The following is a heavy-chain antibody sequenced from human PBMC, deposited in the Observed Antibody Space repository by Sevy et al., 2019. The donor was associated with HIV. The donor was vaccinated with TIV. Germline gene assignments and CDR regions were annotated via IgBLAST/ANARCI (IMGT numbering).Heavy chain of an antibody. CDR3: ARVSSIYYDRGYYYAMDV. CDR1: RFTFSTYW. D-gene: IGHD3-22*01. J-gene: IGHJ6*02. CDR2: INQDGGEK. V-gene: IGHV3-7*01. Sequence: GGSLRLSCVVSRFTFSTYWMSWVRQAPGKGLEWVANINQDGGEKYHLDSVKGRFTISRDNAKNSLYLRMNSLRAKDSAVYFCARVSSIYYDRGYYYAMDVWGQGTTVTVSS.